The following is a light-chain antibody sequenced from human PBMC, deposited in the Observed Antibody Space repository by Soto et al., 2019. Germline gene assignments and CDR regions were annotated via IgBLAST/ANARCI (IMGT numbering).Light chain of an antibody. CDR1: QSVTRS. V-gene: IGKV3-11*01. CDR3: QQRINWPPS. J-gene: IGKJ4*01. CDR2: DAS. Sequence: EIVLIQSPATLSLSRGERATLSCRASQSVTRSLAWYQQKPGQAPRLLIYDASTRATDIPARFRGSGSGTDFTLTISSLEPVVFAFYYCQQRINWPPSFGGGTKVDIK.